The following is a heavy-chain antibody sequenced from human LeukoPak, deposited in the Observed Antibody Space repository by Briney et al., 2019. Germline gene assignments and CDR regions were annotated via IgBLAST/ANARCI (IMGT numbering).Heavy chain of an antibody. Sequence: ASVKVSCKASGYTFTSYDINWVRQATGQGLEWMGWMNPNSGNTGYAQKFQGRVTRTRNTSISTVYMELSSLRSEDTAVYYCARDAAAVVVVAGPLYYFDYWGQGTLVTVSS. CDR3: ARDAAAVVVVAGPLYYFDY. CDR2: MNPNSGNT. D-gene: IGHD2-15*01. CDR1: GYTFTSYD. V-gene: IGHV1-8*01. J-gene: IGHJ4*02.